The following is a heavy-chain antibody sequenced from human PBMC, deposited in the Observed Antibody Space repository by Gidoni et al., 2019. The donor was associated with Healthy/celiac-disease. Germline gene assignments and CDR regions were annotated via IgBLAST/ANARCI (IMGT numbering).Heavy chain of an antibody. CDR2: INPNSGGT. Sequence: QVQLVQSGAEVKKPGASVKVSCKASGYTFTGYYMHWVRQAPGQGLEWMGWINPNSGGTNYAQKFQGRVTMTRDTSISTAYMELSRLRSDDTAVYYCARASVVVVAATPGPNWFDPWGQGTLVTVSS. D-gene: IGHD2-15*01. CDR3: ARASVVVVAATPGPNWFDP. J-gene: IGHJ5*02. V-gene: IGHV1-2*02. CDR1: GYTFTGYY.